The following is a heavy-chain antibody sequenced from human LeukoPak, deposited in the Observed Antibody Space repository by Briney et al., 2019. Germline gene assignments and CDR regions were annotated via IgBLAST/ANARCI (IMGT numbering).Heavy chain of an antibody. CDR1: GFTFSSYA. Sequence: GGSLRLSCAASGFTFSSYAMSWVRQAPGKGLEWVSAISGSGVSTYYADSVKGRFTISRDNSKNTLYLQMNSLRAEDTAVYYCAKREDIVVVPAAILLSPIDYWGQGTLVTVSS. V-gene: IGHV3-23*01. CDR3: AKREDIVVVPAAILLSPIDY. D-gene: IGHD2-2*01. J-gene: IGHJ4*02. CDR2: ISGSGVST.